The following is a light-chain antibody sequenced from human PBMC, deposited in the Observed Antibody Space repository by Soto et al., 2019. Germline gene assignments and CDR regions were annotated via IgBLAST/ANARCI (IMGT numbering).Light chain of an antibody. J-gene: IGLJ1*01. CDR3: AAWDDSLNAYV. V-gene: IGLV1-44*01. Sequence: QAVVTQPPSASGTPGQRVTISCSGSSSNIGSNTVNWYQQLPGTAPKVLIYNNNHRPSGVPDRFSGSKSGTSASLAINELQSENEADYYCAAWDDSLNAYVFGTGTKLTVL. CDR1: SSNIGSNT. CDR2: NNN.